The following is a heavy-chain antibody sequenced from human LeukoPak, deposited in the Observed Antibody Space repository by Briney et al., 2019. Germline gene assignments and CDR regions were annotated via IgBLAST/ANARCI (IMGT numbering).Heavy chain of an antibody. CDR3: ARDWTSSSSSSNYYYYMDV. V-gene: IGHV1-46*01. CDR1: GYTFTSYY. D-gene: IGHD6-6*01. J-gene: IGHJ6*03. Sequence: ASVKVSCKASGYTFTSYYMHWVRQAPGRGLEWMGIINPSGGSTSYAQKFQGRVTMTRDMSTSTVYMELSSLRSEDTTVYYCARDWTSSSSSSNYYYYMDVWGKGTTVTVSS. CDR2: INPSGGST.